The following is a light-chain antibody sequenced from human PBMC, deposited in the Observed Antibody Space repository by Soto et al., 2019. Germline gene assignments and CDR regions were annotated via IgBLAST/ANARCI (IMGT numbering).Light chain of an antibody. Sequence: QSALTQPASVSGSPGQSITISCTGTSSDVGGYDYVSWYQQLPGKAPKLMIYDVNNRPSGVSNRFSGSKSGNTASLTISGLQAEDEADYYCSSYTGTSTFVFGGGTKV. J-gene: IGLJ1*01. CDR1: SSDVGGYDY. V-gene: IGLV2-14*01. CDR3: SSYTGTSTFV. CDR2: DVN.